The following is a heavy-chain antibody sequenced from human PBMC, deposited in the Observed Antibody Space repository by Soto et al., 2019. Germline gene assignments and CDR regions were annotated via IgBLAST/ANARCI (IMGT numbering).Heavy chain of an antibody. CDR2: INPNSGGT. V-gene: IGHV1-2*04. D-gene: IGHD3-3*01. J-gene: IGHJ4*02. CDR3: ARVGESGDFWSGFFDC. CDR1: GYTFTGYY. Sequence: ASVKVSCKASGYTFTGYYMHWVRQAPGQGLEWMGWINPNSGGTNYAQKFQGWVTMTTDTSISTAYMELSRLRSDDTAVYYCARVGESGDFWSGFFDCWGQGTLVTVSS.